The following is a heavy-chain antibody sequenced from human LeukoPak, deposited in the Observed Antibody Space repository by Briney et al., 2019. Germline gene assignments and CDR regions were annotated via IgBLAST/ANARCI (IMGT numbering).Heavy chain of an antibody. CDR2: IYPGGSDT. Sequence: GESLKISCKGSGYSFTTYWIVWVRQMPGKGLEWMGIIYPGGSDTRYSPSFQGQVTISADKSISTAYLQWSSLKASDTAMYYWARRSYDILTGYHDAFDIWGQGTMVTVSS. CDR1: GYSFTTYW. D-gene: IGHD3-9*01. J-gene: IGHJ3*02. CDR3: ARRSYDILTGYHDAFDI. V-gene: IGHV5-51*01.